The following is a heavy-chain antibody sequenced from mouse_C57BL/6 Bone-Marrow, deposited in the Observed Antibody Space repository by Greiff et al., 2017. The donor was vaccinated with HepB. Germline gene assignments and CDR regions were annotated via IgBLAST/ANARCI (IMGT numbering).Heavy chain of an antibody. J-gene: IGHJ3*01. Sequence: QVQLKQSGAELVRPGASVTLSCKASGYTFTDYEMHWVKQTPVHGLEWIGAIDPETGGTAYNQKFKGKAILTADTSSSTAYMELRSLTSEDSAVYYCTTGTRGFAYWGQGTLVTVSA. D-gene: IGHD4-1*01. CDR2: IDPETGGT. CDR3: TTGTRGFAY. V-gene: IGHV1-15*01. CDR1: GYTFTDYE.